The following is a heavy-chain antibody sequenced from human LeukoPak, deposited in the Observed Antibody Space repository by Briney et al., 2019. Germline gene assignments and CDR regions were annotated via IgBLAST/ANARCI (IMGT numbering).Heavy chain of an antibody. CDR1: GFTFSSYA. V-gene: IGHV3-23*01. CDR3: ARDSPSYYGGKDY. CDR2: ISGSGGST. D-gene: IGHD4-23*01. J-gene: IGHJ4*02. Sequence: GGSLRLSCAASGFTFSSYAMSWVRQAPGKGLEWVSAISGSGGSTYYADSVKGRFTISRDNAKNSLYLQMNSLRAEDTAVYYCARDSPSYYGGKDYWGQGTLVTVSS.